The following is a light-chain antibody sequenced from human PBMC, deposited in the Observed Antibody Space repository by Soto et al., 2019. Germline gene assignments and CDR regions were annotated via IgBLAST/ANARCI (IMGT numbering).Light chain of an antibody. Sequence: VLTQSPGTMPLSPLERPNLSCNASQSVNSNPLAWYQQKPGQAPRVFIYGASTRATGIPDRFSGSGSGTDFTLTISRLEPEDFAVYYCQQQGRSWITFGQGTRLEI. J-gene: IGKJ5*01. CDR3: QQQGRSWIT. V-gene: IGKV3-20*01. CDR1: QSVNSNP. CDR2: GAS.